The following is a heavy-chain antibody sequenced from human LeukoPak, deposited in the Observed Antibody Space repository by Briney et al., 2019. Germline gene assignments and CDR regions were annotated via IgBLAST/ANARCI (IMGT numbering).Heavy chain of an antibody. D-gene: IGHD3/OR15-3a*01. Sequence: ASVKVSRKASGYTFTSSDINWVRQATGQGLEWMGWMNPNSGNTGYAQKFQGRVTITTNTSIATAYMELSSLRSEDTAVYYCARSDFMAWNAFDFWGQGTMVTVSS. J-gene: IGHJ3*01. CDR2: MNPNSGNT. CDR1: GYTFTSSD. CDR3: ARSDFMAWNAFDF. V-gene: IGHV1-8*03.